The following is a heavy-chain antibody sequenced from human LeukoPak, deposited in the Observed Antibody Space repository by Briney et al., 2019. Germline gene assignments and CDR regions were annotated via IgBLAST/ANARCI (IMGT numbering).Heavy chain of an antibody. CDR2: INPNSGGT. CDR1: GYTFTGYY. CDR3: AIDYYGSGSYAGDY. Sequence: ASAKVSCKASGYTFTGYYMHWVRQAPGQGLEWMGWINPNSGGTNYAQKLQGRVTMTTDTSTSTAYMELRSLRSDDTAVYYCAIDYYGSGSYAGDYWGQGTLVTVSS. V-gene: IGHV1-2*02. D-gene: IGHD3-10*01. J-gene: IGHJ4*02.